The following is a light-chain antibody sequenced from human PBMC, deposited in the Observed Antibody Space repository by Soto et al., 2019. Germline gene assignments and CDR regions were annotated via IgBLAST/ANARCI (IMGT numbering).Light chain of an antibody. Sequence: QLVLTQSPSASASLGASVKLSCTLSSGHGNYVIAWHQQQPEKGPRYLMKVKSDGSHNKGDGIPFRFSGSSSGAARYLVSSGLRYEDEAYYYCQTCDTGIVVFGGGTKLTVL. CDR2: VKSDGSH. CDR3: QTCDTGIVV. CDR1: SGHGNYV. V-gene: IGLV4-69*01. J-gene: IGLJ2*01.